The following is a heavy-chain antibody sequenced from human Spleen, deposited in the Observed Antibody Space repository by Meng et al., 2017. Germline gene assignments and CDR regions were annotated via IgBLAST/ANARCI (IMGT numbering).Heavy chain of an antibody. CDR3: ARDDYYDSSGYYPLRGFDY. J-gene: IGHJ4*02. CDR2: ISSSGSII. Sequence: GGSLRLSCVASGFTFSSYEMNWVRQAPGKGLEWVSYISSSGSIIYYADSVKGRFTISRDNAKDSLYLQMNSLRAEDTAVYYCARDDYYDSSGYYPLRGFDYWGQGTLVTVSS. V-gene: IGHV3-48*03. CDR1: GFTFSSYE. D-gene: IGHD3-22*01.